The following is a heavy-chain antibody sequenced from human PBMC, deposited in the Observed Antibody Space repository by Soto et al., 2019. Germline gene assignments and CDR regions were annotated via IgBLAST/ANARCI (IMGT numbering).Heavy chain of an antibody. CDR1: GFSLSTTGVG. CDR3: ASSTGYRIFDC. Sequence: QITLKESGPTLVKPTQTLTLTCTFSGFSLSTTGVGVGWIRQPPGKALEWLALIFWDDDKRYSPSLKSRLTITKDTSKNQVVLTMTNMDPVDTATYYCASSTGYRIFDCWGQGTLVAVSS. D-gene: IGHD3-9*01. V-gene: IGHV2-5*02. J-gene: IGHJ4*02. CDR2: IFWDDDK.